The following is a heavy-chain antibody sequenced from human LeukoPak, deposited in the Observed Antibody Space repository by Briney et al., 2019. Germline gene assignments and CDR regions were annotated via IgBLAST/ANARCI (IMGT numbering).Heavy chain of an antibody. CDR1: GFTFSSYE. CDR2: ISSSGSTI. D-gene: IGHD5-18*01. Sequence: PGGSLRLSCAASGFTFSSYEMNWVRQAPGKGLEWVSYISSSGSTIYYADSVKGRFTISRDNAKNSLYLQMNSLRAEDTAVYYCARADAAKDAFDIWGQGTMVTVSS. CDR3: ARADAAKDAFDI. V-gene: IGHV3-48*03. J-gene: IGHJ3*02.